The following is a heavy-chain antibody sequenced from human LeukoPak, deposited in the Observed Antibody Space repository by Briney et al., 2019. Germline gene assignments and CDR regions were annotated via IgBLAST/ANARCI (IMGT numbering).Heavy chain of an antibody. J-gene: IGHJ3*02. CDR3: AKDLVRAYRFDAFDI. Sequence: HPGGSLRLSCAASGFTFSSYAMSWVRQAPGKGLEWVSAISGSGGSTYYADSVKGRFTISRDNSKNTLYLQMSSLRAEDTAVYYCAKDLVRAYRFDAFDIWGQGTMVTVSS. CDR2: ISGSGGST. D-gene: IGHD2-21*01. CDR1: GFTFSSYA. V-gene: IGHV3-23*01.